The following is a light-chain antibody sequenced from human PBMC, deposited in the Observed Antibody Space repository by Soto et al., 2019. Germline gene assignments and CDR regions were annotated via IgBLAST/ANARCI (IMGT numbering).Light chain of an antibody. J-gene: IGLJ1*01. V-gene: IGLV2-14*03. Sequence: SALTQPASVSESPGQSITISCTGTSSDVGGYDYVSWYQQHPGKAPKLIIYDVSDRPSGVSNRFSGSKSGNTASLTISGLQAEDEADYYCSSYTSSSTYVFGTGTKLTVL. CDR3: SSYTSSSTYV. CDR2: DVS. CDR1: SSDVGGYDY.